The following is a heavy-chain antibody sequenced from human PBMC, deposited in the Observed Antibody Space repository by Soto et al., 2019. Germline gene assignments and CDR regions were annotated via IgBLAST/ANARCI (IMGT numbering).Heavy chain of an antibody. CDR3: ARGGQDFWSGPFDY. J-gene: IGHJ4*02. V-gene: IGHV4-4*07. D-gene: IGHD3-3*01. CDR2: IDNSGST. CDR1: GGSISNYF. Sequence: SETLSLTCTVSGGSISNYFCNWIRQPAGKGLEWIGRIDNSGSTNYNPSLKSRITMSADTSRNQFSLKLNSVTAADTAVYYCARGGQDFWSGPFDYWGQGAWSPSPQ.